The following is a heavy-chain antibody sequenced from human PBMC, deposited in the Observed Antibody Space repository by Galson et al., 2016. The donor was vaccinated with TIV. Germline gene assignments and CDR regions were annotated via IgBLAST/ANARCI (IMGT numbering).Heavy chain of an antibody. CDR1: GFSLTTSGVG. J-gene: IGHJ6*02. D-gene: IGHD3-10*02. CDR3: AYLQNMFYYGMDV. Sequence: PALVKPTQTLTLTCTFSGFSLTTSGVGVGWIRQPPGKALEWLAHIYWDDDERCSPSLKSRLTITKDTSKNQVVLTLTNMDPVDTATFYCAYLQNMFYYGMDVWGQGTTVTVSS. V-gene: IGHV2-5*02. CDR2: IYWDDDE.